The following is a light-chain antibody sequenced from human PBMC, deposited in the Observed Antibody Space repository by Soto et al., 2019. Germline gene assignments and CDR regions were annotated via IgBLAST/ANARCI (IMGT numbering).Light chain of an antibody. CDR2: DAS. CDR1: QTISNW. V-gene: IGKV1-5*01. J-gene: IGKJ5*01. CDR3: QQYHTSSIT. Sequence: DIQMTQSPSTLSASVGDRVTITCRASQTISNWLAWYQQKPGKAPTLLIYDASTLERGVPSRFSGTGSGTEFTLSIDSLQPDDFATYDCQQYHTSSITFGQGTRLEIK.